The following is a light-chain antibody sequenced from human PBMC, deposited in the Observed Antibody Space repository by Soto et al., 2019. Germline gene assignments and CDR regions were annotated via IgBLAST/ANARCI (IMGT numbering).Light chain of an antibody. J-gene: IGKJ4*01. CDR1: QSISKD. Sequence: EIVLTQSPAPLSLSPGERATLSCRASQSISKDLAWYQQKPGPTPRLLIYDASNRATGVPARFSGSGSGTDFTLTISSLEPEDVAVYYCQQRSNWLTFGGGTKVEIK. CDR2: DAS. V-gene: IGKV3-11*01. CDR3: QQRSNWLT.